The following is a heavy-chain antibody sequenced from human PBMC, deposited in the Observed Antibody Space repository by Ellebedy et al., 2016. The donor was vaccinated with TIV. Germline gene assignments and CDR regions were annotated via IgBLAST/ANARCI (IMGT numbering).Heavy chain of an antibody. CDR1: GYTFTAYY. J-gene: IGHJ4*02. V-gene: IGHV1-2*04. CDR3: ARDGAVTTVFDY. CDR2: INPNSGGT. Sequence: AASVKVSCKASGYTFTAYYIHWVRQAPGQGLEWMGWINPNSGGTNYAQKFQGWVTMTRDTSISTAYMERNRLRSDDTALYYCARDGAVTTVFDYWGQGTLVTVSS. D-gene: IGHD4-17*01.